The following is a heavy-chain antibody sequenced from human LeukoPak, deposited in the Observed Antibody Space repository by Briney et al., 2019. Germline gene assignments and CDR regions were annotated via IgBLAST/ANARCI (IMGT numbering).Heavy chain of an antibody. CDR1: GGTFSSYA. CDR2: IIPIFGTA. J-gene: IGHJ4*02. CDR3: AGNKGIVVARLDY. Sequence: GASVKVSCKASGGTFSSYAISWERQAPGQGLEWMGGIIPIFGTANYAQKFQGRATITADESTSTAYMELSSLRSEDTAVYYCAGNKGIVVARLDYWGQGTLVTVSS. V-gene: IGHV1-69*13. D-gene: IGHD3-22*01.